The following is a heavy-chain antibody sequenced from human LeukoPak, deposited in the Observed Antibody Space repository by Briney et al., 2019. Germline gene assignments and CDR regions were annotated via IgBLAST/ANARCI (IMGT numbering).Heavy chain of an antibody. CDR1: GFTFNTYG. Sequence: GGSLRLYCAASGFTFNTYGMYWVRPAPGKGLEWVTFIRYDGRNKKYADSVKGRFTISRDNSKNTLYLQMNSLRAEDTAVYYCAKEAHYDFWSGYFSWGQGTLVTVSS. D-gene: IGHD3-3*01. CDR3: AKEAHYDFWSGYFS. J-gene: IGHJ4*02. V-gene: IGHV3-30*02. CDR2: IRYDGRNK.